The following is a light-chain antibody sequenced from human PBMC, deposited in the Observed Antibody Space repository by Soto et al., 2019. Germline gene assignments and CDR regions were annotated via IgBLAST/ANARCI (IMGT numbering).Light chain of an antibody. V-gene: IGKV1-39*01. CDR2: AAS. CDR1: QSISSY. CDR3: QKSYSTPSGT. Sequence: DIQMTQSPSSLSASVGDRVTITCRASQSISSYLNWYQQKPGKAPKLLIYAASSLQSGVPSRFSGSGSLTDFTLTISCLQPEDFATYYCQKSYSTPSGTFGQGTKVDIK. J-gene: IGKJ1*01.